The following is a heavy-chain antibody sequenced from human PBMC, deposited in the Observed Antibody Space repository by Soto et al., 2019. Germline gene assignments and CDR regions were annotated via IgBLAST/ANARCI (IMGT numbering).Heavy chain of an antibody. CDR2: IYWDGDK. CDR3: AHRDGYHDKFDY. Sequence: QITLKESGPMVVKPTQTLTLTCTFSGFSLRTSGVGVGWIRQSPGKALEWLALIYWDGDKRYSPSLRSRLAITKDTLKNHVILTMTNMDPVDTATYSCAHRDGYHDKFDYWGQGTLVTVSS. J-gene: IGHJ4*02. V-gene: IGHV2-5*02. CDR1: GFSLRTSGVG. D-gene: IGHD5-12*01.